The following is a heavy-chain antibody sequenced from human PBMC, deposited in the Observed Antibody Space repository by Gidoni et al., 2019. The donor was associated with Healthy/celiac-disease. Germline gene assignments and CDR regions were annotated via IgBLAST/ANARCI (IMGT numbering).Heavy chain of an antibody. CDR2: ISYDGSNK. V-gene: IGHV3-30*03. J-gene: IGHJ4*02. Sequence: VQLVESWGGGVQPGRSLRLSCAAFGFHLRFSCMHWVRQAPGKGLEWVAVISYDGSNKYYADSVKGRFTIARDNSKNTLYLQMNSLRAEDTAVYYCASGGGDYYDSSGYLGPPLDYWGQGTLVTVSS. D-gene: IGHD3-22*01. CDR3: ASGGGDYYDSSGYLGPPLDY. CDR1: GFHLRFSC.